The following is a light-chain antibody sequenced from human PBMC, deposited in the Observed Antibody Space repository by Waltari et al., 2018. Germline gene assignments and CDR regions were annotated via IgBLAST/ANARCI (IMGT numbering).Light chain of an antibody. CDR2: EVT. Sequence: QSALSQPPSASGCPGQSVTISCTGTSSDVGGYNYVSWYQQHPGKAPKFVIYEVTKRPSGVPDRFSGSKSGNTASLTVSGLQAEDEADYYCSSYAGSNIVVFGGGTKLTVL. J-gene: IGLJ2*01. V-gene: IGLV2-8*01. CDR3: SSYAGSNIVV. CDR1: SSDVGGYNY.